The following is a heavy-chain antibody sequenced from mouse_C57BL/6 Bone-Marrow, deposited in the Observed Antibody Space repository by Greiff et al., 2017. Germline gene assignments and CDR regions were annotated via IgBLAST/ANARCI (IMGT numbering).Heavy chain of an antibody. Sequence: QVQLQQPGAELVMPGASVKLSCKASGYTFTSYWMHWVKQRPGQGLEWIGEIDPSDSYTNYNQKFKGKSTLTVDKSSSTAYRQLSSLTSEDSAVYYCARERYVLYFDVWGTGTTVTVSS. D-gene: IGHD2-14*01. CDR3: ARERYVLYFDV. CDR2: IDPSDSYT. J-gene: IGHJ1*03. V-gene: IGHV1-69*01. CDR1: GYTFTSYW.